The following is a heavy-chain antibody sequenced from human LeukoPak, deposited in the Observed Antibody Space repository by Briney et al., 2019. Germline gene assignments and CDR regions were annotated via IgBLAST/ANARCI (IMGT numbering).Heavy chain of an antibody. CDR3: ARDDPVFGSYFDY. D-gene: IGHD3-3*01. Sequence: SETLSLTCTVSGGSISSGSYYWSWLRQPAGKGLEWIGRIYTSGSTNYNPSLKSRVTISVDTSKNQFSLKLSSVTAADTAVYYCARDDPVFGSYFDYWGQGTLVTVSS. CDR2: IYTSGST. J-gene: IGHJ4*02. CDR1: GGSISSGSYY. V-gene: IGHV4-61*02.